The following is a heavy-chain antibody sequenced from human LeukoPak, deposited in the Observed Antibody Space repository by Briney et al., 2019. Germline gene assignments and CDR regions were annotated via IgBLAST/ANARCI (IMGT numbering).Heavy chain of an antibody. CDR2: IIPIFGTA. J-gene: IGHJ6*03. CDR1: GGTFSSYA. CDR3: AREGCSSTSCYDYYYYYMDV. V-gene: IGHV1-69*05. D-gene: IGHD2-2*01. Sequence: SSVKVSCKASGGTFSSYAISWVRQAPGQGLEWMGRIIPIFGTANYAQKFQGSVTITTDESTSTAYMELSSLGSEDTAVYYCAREGCSSTSCYDYYYYYMDVWGKGTTVTVSS.